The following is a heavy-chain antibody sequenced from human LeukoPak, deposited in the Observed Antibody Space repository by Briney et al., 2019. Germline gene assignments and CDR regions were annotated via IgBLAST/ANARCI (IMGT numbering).Heavy chain of an antibody. V-gene: IGHV3-48*04. J-gene: IGHJ5*02. CDR2: IDISSSST. Sequence: PGGSLRLSCVASGFTFRDYTMSWVRQAPGKGLEWISYIDISSSSTYYADSVKGRFTISRDNAKNSLYLQMSSLRAEDTALYYCARGPPLFDPWGQGTLVTVSS. CDR3: ARGPPLFDP. CDR1: GFTFRDYT.